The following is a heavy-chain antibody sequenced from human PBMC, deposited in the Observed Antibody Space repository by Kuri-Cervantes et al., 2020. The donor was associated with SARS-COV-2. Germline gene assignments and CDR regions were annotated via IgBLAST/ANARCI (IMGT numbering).Heavy chain of an antibody. J-gene: IGHJ3*02. CDR2: ISYDGSNK. CDR1: GFTFSSYG. V-gene: IGHV3-30*03. D-gene: IGHD1-26*01. CDR3: ASEAMIVGATGDAFDI. Sequence: GGSLRLSCAASGFTFSSYGMHWVRQAPGKGLEWVAVISYDGSNKYYADSVKGRFTISRDNSKNTLYLQMNSLRAEETAVYYGASEAMIVGATGDAFDIWGQGTMVTVSS.